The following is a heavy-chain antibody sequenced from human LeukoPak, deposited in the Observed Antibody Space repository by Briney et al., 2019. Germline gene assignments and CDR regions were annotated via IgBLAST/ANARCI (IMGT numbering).Heavy chain of an antibody. J-gene: IGHJ4*02. CDR3: ARVRSAAAGPLDY. V-gene: IGHV3-9*01. Sequence: GGSLRLSCAASGFTFDEYTMHWVRQAPGKGLERVSGISWKSGTIGYADSVKGRFTISRDNAKKSLYLQMNRLRANDTAVYHCARVRSAAAGPLDYWGQGTLVTVSS. D-gene: IGHD6-13*01. CDR1: GFTFDEYT. CDR2: ISWKSGTI.